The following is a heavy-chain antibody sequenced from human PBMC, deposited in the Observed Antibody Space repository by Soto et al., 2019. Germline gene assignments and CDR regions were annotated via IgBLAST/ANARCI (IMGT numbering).Heavy chain of an antibody. CDR3: VKGEYYYDSSGYYPFDS. D-gene: IGHD3-22*01. CDR1: GFTFSSGA. J-gene: IGHJ4*02. V-gene: IGHV3-64D*06. CDR2: ISTNGGST. Sequence: PEGSLRVSCSASGFTFSSGAMHWGRQAPGKGLEYVSSISTNGGSTHYADSVKGRFTISRDNSKNTQYLQMSSLRADDTAVYYCVKGEYYYDSSGYYPFDSWGQGT.